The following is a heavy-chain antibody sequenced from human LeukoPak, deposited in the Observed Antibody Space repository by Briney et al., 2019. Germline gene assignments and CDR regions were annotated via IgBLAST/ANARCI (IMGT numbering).Heavy chain of an antibody. V-gene: IGHV1-69*05. CDR1: GYTFTGYY. CDR3: ASSYSGSYYARGGDFDY. D-gene: IGHD1-26*01. J-gene: IGHJ4*02. Sequence: SVKVSCKASGYTFTGYYMHWVRQAPGQGLEWMGGIIPIFGTANYAQKFQGRVTITTDESTSTAYMELSSLRSEDTAVYYCASSYSGSYYARGGDFDYWGQGTLVTVSS. CDR2: IIPIFGTA.